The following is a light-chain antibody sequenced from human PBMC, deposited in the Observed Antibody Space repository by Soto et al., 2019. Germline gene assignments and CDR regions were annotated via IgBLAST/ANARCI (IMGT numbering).Light chain of an antibody. J-gene: IGKJ4*01. CDR2: GAS. Sequence: EIAMTQSPVTLSASPGERVTLSCRASQSVNINLARYQQRPGQAPRFLIYGASNRASGIPDSFSGSGSGTDFTLTISSVELDDFAVYSCQQYKDWPPLTFGGGTRVEIK. V-gene: IGKV3D-15*01. CDR1: QSVNIN. CDR3: QQYKDWPPLT.